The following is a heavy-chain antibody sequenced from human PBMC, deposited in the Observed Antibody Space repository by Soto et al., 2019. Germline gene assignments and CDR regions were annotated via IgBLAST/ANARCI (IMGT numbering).Heavy chain of an antibody. CDR1: GFTFNTYA. Sequence: EMQLLESGGGLVQPGGSPRLSCVASGFTFNTYAMDWVRRAPGKGLEWVSAISASGDITYYADSVQGRFTISRDISKNTLYLEMNSLRADDTAIYYCAKNTDFWYFDLWGRGTLVTVSS. V-gene: IGHV3-23*01. CDR3: AKNTDFWYFDL. CDR2: ISASGDIT. J-gene: IGHJ2*01. D-gene: IGHD2-2*02.